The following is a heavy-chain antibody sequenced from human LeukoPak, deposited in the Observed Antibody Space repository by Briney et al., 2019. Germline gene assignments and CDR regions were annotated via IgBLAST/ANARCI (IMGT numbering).Heavy chain of an antibody. CDR3: ARGVGPPFDY. J-gene: IGHJ4*02. CDR1: GFTFSSYW. Sequence: GGSLRLSCAASGFTFSSYWMHWVRQAPGKGLVWVSRVSGDGSNTFYADSVKGRFTISRDNAKNSLYLQMNSLRDEDTAVYYCARGVGPPFDYWGQGTLVTVSS. CDR2: VSGDGSNT. D-gene: IGHD3-10*01. V-gene: IGHV3-74*01.